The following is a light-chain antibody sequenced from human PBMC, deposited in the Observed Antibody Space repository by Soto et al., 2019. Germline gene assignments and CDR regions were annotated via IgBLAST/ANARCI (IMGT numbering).Light chain of an antibody. Sequence: DIVMTQSPATLSVSPGERATLSCRASQSVANNVAWYQQKPGQPPRLLLYGASTRAAGVPARFSGSGYGRQFSLTISSLQSEDFAIYHCQQHNNWPPWTFGQGPKVEV. J-gene: IGKJ1*01. V-gene: IGKV3-15*01. CDR1: QSVANN. CDR3: QQHNNWPPWT. CDR2: GAS.